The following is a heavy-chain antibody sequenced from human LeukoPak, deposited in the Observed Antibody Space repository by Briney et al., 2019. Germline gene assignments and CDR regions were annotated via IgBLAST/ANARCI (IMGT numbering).Heavy chain of an antibody. CDR1: GGSIRTYY. Sequence: TTSETLSLTCTVSGGSIRTYYWSWMRQPPGEGLEGIGYIYYSGSTKYNPSLKSRVTISVDTSKNQFSLKLSSVTAADTAVYYCAIRYSSSWYKDAFDIWGQGTMVTVSS. CDR3: AIRYSSSWYKDAFDI. V-gene: IGHV4-59*08. J-gene: IGHJ3*02. CDR2: IYYSGST. D-gene: IGHD6-13*01.